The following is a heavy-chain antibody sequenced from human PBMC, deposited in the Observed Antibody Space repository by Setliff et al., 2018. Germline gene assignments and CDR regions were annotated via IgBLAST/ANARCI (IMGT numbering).Heavy chain of an antibody. CDR2: TIPVFGTT. J-gene: IGHJ3*02. CDR3: AREVLPLVREEAFYI. D-gene: IGHD2-2*01. Sequence: SVKVSCKASGGTFSSYGISWVRQAPGQGLEWMGGTIPVFGTTDYAQKFQGRVTIMTDESTSTAYMELSSLRSEDTAVYYCAREVLPLVREEAFYIWGQGTMVTVSS. V-gene: IGHV1-69*05. CDR1: GGTFSSYG.